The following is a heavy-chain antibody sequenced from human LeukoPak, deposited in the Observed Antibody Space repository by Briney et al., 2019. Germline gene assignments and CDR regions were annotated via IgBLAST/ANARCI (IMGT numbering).Heavy chain of an antibody. J-gene: IGHJ4*02. D-gene: IGHD2-2*01. V-gene: IGHV4-38-2*01. Sequence: SETLSLTCAVSGYSISSGYYWGWIRQPPGKGLEWIGSIYQSGSTYYSLSLKSRVTISVDASKNQFSLKLSSVIAADTAVYYCARHTWGSASYCFDYWGQGTLVTVSS. CDR2: IYQSGST. CDR1: GYSISSGYY. CDR3: ARHTWGSASYCFDY.